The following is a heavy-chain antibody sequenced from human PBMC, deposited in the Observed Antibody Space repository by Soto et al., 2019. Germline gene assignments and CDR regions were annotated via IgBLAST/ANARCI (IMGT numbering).Heavy chain of an antibody. J-gene: IGHJ4*02. CDR1: GGSISSGGYS. Sequence: PSETLSLTCAVSGGSISSGGYSWSWIRQPPGKGLECIGYIYHSVTTYYNPSLKSRVTISVDRSKNQFSLKLSSVTAADTAVYYCARGPPLDYRGQGTLVTVSS. CDR3: ARGPPLDY. V-gene: IGHV4-30-2*01. CDR2: IYHSVTT.